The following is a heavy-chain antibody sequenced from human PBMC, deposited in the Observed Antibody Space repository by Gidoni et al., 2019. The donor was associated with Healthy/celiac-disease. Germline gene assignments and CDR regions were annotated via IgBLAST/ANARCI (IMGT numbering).Heavy chain of an antibody. D-gene: IGHD4-4*01. CDR1: GFTFSSYA. J-gene: IGHJ4*02. CDR3: ATTVFVGYYFDY. CDR2: ISGSGGST. Sequence: EVQLLESGGGLVQPGGSLRLSCAASGFTFSSYAMRWVRQAPGKGLEWVSAISGSGGSTYYADSVKGRFTISRDNSKNTLYLQTNSLRAEDTAVYYCATTVFVGYYFDYWGQGTLVTVSS. V-gene: IGHV3-23*01.